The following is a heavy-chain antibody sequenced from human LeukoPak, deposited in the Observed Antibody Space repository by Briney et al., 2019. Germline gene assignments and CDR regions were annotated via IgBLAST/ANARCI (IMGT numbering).Heavy chain of an antibody. J-gene: IGHJ2*01. D-gene: IGHD3-10*01. V-gene: IGHV3-23*01. Sequence: QSGGSLRLSCAASGISLSNSAMTWVRQAPGRGLEWVSSITDNGVTKSYANSVKGRFTISRDNAKNTLYLEMNSLRAEDTAVYYCAKDKSMVLGEDWCFDLWGRGTLSLSPQ. CDR2: ITDNGVTK. CDR3: AKDKSMVLGEDWCFDL. CDR1: GISLSNSA.